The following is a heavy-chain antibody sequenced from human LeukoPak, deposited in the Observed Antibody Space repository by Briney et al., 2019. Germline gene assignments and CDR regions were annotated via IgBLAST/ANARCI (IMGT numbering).Heavy chain of an antibody. CDR3: AKVPYDFWSGYYGAFDY. J-gene: IGHJ4*02. Sequence: GGSLRVSCAASGFTFSSYAMSWVRQAPGNGLEWVSAISGSGGSTYYADSVKGRFTISRDNSKNTLYLQMNSLRAEDTAVYYCAKVPYDFWSGYYGAFDYWGQGTLVTVSS. CDR2: ISGSGGST. D-gene: IGHD3-3*01. V-gene: IGHV3-23*01. CDR1: GFTFSSYA.